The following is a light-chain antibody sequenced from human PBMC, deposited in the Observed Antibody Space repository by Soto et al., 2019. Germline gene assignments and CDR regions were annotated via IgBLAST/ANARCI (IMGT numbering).Light chain of an antibody. Sequence: EIVLTQSPDTRSLSPGESATHSCRASQSVSSSYLAWYQQKPGQAPRLLIYGASSRATGIPDRFSGSGSGTDFTLTISRLEPEDFAVYYCQQYDSSPLTFGGGTKVEIK. J-gene: IGKJ4*01. V-gene: IGKV3-20*01. CDR2: GAS. CDR3: QQYDSSPLT. CDR1: QSVSSSY.